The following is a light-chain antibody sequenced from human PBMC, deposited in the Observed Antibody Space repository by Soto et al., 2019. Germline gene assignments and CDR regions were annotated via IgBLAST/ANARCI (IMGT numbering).Light chain of an antibody. CDR3: RSHSSTPLL. CDR2: EVR. J-gene: IGLJ1*01. V-gene: IGLV2-14*01. CDR1: SSDVGGHDY. Sequence: QSVLTQPDSVSGSPGQSITISCTGTSSDVGGHDYVSWYQQHPGKAPKLIIYEVRNRPSGVSNRFSGSKSGNTASLTISGLQAEDEADYYRRSHSSTPLLFGTGTKVTV.